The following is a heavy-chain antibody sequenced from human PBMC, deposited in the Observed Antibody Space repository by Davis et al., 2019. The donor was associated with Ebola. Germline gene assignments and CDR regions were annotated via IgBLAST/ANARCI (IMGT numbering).Heavy chain of an antibody. V-gene: IGHV1-18*01. D-gene: IGHD2-21*01. CDR2: ISAYNGNT. CDR3: ARVVLPQFDYSGEYYFDY. CDR1: GYTFTSYG. Sequence: ASVKVSCKASGYTFTSYGISWVRQAPGQGLEWMGWISAYNGNTNYAQKLQGRVTMTTDTSTSTAYMELRSLRSDDTAVYYCARVVLPQFDYSGEYYFDYWGQGTLVTVSS. J-gene: IGHJ4*02.